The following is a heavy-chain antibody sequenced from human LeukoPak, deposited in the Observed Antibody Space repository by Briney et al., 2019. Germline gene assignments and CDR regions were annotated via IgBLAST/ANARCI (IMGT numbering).Heavy chain of an antibody. CDR1: GFTLSTYY. V-gene: IGHV3-21*01. CDR2: ISGRSSHI. Sequence: GGSLRLSCAASGFTLSTYYMNWVRQAPGKGLEYVSSISGRSSHIYYGDSVKGRFAISRDNAKNSLYLQMNSLRAEDTAVYYCGRAFPPLRISAAGDSWGQGTLVTVSS. D-gene: IGHD6-25*01. J-gene: IGHJ5*01. CDR3: GRAFPPLRISAAGDS.